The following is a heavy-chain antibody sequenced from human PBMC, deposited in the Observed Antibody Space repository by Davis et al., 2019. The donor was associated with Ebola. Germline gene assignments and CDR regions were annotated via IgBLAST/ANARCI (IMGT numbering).Heavy chain of an antibody. CDR2: INHSGST. CDR3: ARGDFRGNERDY. J-gene: IGHJ4*02. V-gene: IGHV4-34*01. D-gene: IGHD4-23*01. Sequence: SETLSLTCAVYGGSFSGYYWSWIRQPPGKGLGWIGEINHSGSTNYSPSLKSRVTISIDTSKNQFSLRLNSVAAADTAVYYCARGDFRGNERDYWGQGTLVTVSS. CDR1: GGSFSGYY.